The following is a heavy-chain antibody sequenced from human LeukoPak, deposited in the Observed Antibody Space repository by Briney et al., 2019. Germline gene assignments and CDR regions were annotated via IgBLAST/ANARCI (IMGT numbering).Heavy chain of an antibody. CDR1: GFTVSSNY. Sequence: GGSLRLSCAASGFTVSSNYMSWVRQAPGKGLEWVSIIYSGGSTYFADSVKGRFTISRDNSKNTLYLQMNSLRAEDTAVYYCAKDLGYTSCLDYWGQGTLVTVSS. CDR2: IYSGGST. D-gene: IGHD2-2*01. J-gene: IGHJ4*02. CDR3: AKDLGYTSCLDY. V-gene: IGHV3-53*01.